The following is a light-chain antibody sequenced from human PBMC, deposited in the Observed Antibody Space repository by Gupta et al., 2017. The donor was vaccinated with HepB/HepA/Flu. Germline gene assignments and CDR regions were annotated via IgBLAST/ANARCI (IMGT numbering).Light chain of an antibody. J-gene: IGKJ4*01. CDR1: QNVMRF. CDR2: DAS. CDR3: QQRSHWSLT. Sequence: EIVLTQSPATLSLSPGERATLACRASQNVMRFLAWYQQKPGQAPRLLIYDASNRATGIPARFSGSGSGTDFTLTIRSLAPDDFAVYYCQQRSHWSLTFGGGTKVEIK. V-gene: IGKV3-11*01.